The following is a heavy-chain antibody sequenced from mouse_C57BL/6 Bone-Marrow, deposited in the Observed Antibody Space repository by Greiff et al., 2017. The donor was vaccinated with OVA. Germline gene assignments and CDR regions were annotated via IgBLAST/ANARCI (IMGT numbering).Heavy chain of an antibody. CDR3: TGLYGNYARFAY. D-gene: IGHD2-1*01. V-gene: IGHV6-3*01. Sequence: EVKLVESGGGLVQPGGSMKLSCVASGFTFSNYWMNWVRQSPEKGLEWVAQIRLKSDNYATHYAESVKGRFTISRDDSKSSVYLQMNNLRAEDTGIYYCTGLYGNYARFAYWGQGTLVTVSA. CDR1: GFTFSNYW. J-gene: IGHJ3*01. CDR2: IRLKSDNYAT.